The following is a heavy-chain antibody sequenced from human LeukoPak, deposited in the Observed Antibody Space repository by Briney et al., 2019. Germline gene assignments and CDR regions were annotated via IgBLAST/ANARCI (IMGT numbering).Heavy chain of an antibody. CDR2: VSSNVYST. D-gene: IGHD6-19*01. V-gene: IGHV3-64D*09. J-gene: IGHJ4*02. CDR1: GFTFSTYA. CDR3: VKDSKSSGWYVPPNFDY. Sequence: GGSLRLSCSASGFTFSTYAMHWVRQAPGKGLEYVSSVSSNVYSTHYADSVKGRFAISRDNSKNTLYLQMSSLRTEDTAVYYCVKDSKSSGWYVPPNFDYWGQGTLVSVSS.